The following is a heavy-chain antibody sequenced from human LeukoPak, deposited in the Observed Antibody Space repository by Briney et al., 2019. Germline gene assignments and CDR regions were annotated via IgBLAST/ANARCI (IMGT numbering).Heavy chain of an antibody. CDR3: MRGYMGWFDP. J-gene: IGHJ5*02. CDR1: GFSLSNFQ. CDR2: ISLDGSTE. D-gene: IGHD3-16*02. V-gene: IGHV3-30-3*01. Sequence: GGSLRLSCVASGFSLSNFQMYWVRQAPGKGLEWVSIISLDGSTEFCADSVKGRFTISRDTASNTMHLEMNNLRIEDTAVYYCMRGYMGWFDPWGQGSLVTVSS.